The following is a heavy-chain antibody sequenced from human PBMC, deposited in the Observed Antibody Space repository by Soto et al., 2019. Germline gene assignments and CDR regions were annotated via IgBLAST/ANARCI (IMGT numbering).Heavy chain of an antibody. D-gene: IGHD3-10*01. CDR2: IYYSGST. Sequence: LALTCTVSAGSISSYYWSRIRQPPGKGLEWIGYIYYSGSTNYNPSLKSRVTISVDTSKNQSSLKKSSVTAADTAVYYCASAPRLRWFGDGPQEFVDPWGQGTLVTVSS. V-gene: IGHV4-59*01. CDR1: AGSISSYY. CDR3: ASAPRLRWFGDGPQEFVDP. J-gene: IGHJ5*02.